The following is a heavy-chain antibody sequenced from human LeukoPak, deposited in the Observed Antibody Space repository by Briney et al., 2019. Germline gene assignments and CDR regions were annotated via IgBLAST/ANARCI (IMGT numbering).Heavy chain of an antibody. Sequence: SETLSLTCAVYGGSFSGYYWSWIRQPPGKGLEWIGEINHSGSTNYNPSLKSRVTISVDTSKNQFSLKLSSVTAADTAVYYCARETAGSGWYFVGAFDIWGQGTMVTVSS. J-gene: IGHJ3*02. CDR3: ARETAGSGWYFVGAFDI. CDR1: GGSFSGYY. D-gene: IGHD6-19*01. CDR2: INHSGST. V-gene: IGHV4-34*01.